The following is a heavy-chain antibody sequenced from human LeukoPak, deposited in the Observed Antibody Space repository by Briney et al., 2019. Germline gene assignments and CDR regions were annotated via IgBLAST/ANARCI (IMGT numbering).Heavy chain of an antibody. CDR1: GFTFSSYW. V-gene: IGHV3-7*01. CDR2: IKQDGSEI. CDR3: ARDRDSSGWYAYDY. J-gene: IGHJ4*02. D-gene: IGHD6-19*01. Sequence: GGSLRLSCAASGFTFSSYWMSWVRQAPGKGLEWVANIKQDGSEIRYVDSVKGRFTISRDNAKKSLYLQMNSLGAEDTAVYYCARDRDSSGWYAYDYWGQGTLVTVSS.